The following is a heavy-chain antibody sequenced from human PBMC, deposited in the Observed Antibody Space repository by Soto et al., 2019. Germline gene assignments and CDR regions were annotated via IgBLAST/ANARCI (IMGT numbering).Heavy chain of an antibody. D-gene: IGHD3-22*01. CDR1: GYTFTSYG. Sequence: ASVKVSCKASGYTFTSYGISWVRQAPGQGLEWMGWISAYNGNTNYAQKLQGRVTMTTDTSTSTAYMELRSLRSDDTAVYYCARDGYSSGWDDTYYYDSSGYPRLDYWGQGTLVTVSS. CDR3: ARDGYSSGWDDTYYYDSSGYPRLDY. CDR2: ISAYNGNT. J-gene: IGHJ4*02. V-gene: IGHV1-18*01.